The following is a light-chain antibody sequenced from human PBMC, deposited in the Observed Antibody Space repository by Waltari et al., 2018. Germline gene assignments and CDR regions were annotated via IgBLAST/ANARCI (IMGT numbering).Light chain of an antibody. Sequence: QLVLTHSPSASASLGPWVKLTCTLSSGQSNYAITWPQQLPEKGPRCLMKLNRDGSHNKGDGVPARFSGSSSGAERYLTISSLQSEDEADYYCQTWGTGIVIFGGGTRLTVL. V-gene: IGLV4-69*01. CDR1: SGQSNYA. J-gene: IGLJ2*01. CDR2: LNRDGSH. CDR3: QTWGTGIVI.